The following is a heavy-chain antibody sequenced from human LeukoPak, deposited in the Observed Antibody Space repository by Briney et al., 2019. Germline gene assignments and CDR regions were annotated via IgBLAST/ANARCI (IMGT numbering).Heavy chain of an antibody. Sequence: GGSLRLSCAASGFTFSSYAMHWVRQAPGKGLVWVSRINSDGSSTSYADSVKGRFTISRDNAKNTLYLQMNSLRAEDTAVYYCARDDYDSSNGAFDIWGQGTMVTVSS. D-gene: IGHD3-22*01. CDR1: GFTFSSYA. CDR3: ARDDYDSSNGAFDI. V-gene: IGHV3-74*01. CDR2: INSDGSST. J-gene: IGHJ3*02.